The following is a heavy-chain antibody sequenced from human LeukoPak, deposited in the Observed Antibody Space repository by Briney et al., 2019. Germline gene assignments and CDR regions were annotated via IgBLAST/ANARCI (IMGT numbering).Heavy chain of an antibody. V-gene: IGHV4-4*02. CDR1: GGSISSSNW. D-gene: IGHD1-26*01. J-gene: IGHJ4*02. CDR3: ARGAGGSYYGSFDY. Sequence: SETLSLTCAVSGGSISSSNWWSWVRQPPGKGLEWIGEIYHSGSTNYNPSLKSRVTISVDKSKNQFSLKLSFVTAADTAVYYCARGAGGSYYGSFDYRGQGTLVTVSS. CDR2: IYHSGST.